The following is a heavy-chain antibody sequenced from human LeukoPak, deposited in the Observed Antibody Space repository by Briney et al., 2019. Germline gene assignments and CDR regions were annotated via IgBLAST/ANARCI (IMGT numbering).Heavy chain of an antibody. V-gene: IGHV3-9*03. D-gene: IGHD3-22*01. J-gene: IGHJ3*02. CDR3: AKAGGSGYYNDAFDI. CDR1: GGSITKYY. CDR2: ITWNSDRK. Sequence: TLSLTCTVSGGSITKYYWSWIRQPPGKGLEWVSGITWNSDRKGYADSVKGRFTISRDNAKNSLYLQMNSLRAEDMALYYCAKAGGSGYYNDAFDIWGQGTMVTVSS.